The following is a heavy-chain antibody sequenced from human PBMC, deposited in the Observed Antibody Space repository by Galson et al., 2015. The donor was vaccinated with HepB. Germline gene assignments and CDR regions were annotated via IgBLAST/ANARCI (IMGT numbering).Heavy chain of an antibody. CDR2: IIPIFGTA. CDR3: ARDISLEWLGGWFDP. V-gene: IGHV1-69*13. J-gene: IGHJ5*02. Sequence: SVKVSCKASGGTFSSYAISWVRQAPGQGLEWMGGIIPIFGTANYAQKFQGRVTITADESTSTAYMELSSLRSEDTAVYYCARDISLEWLGGWFDPWGQGTLVTVSS. D-gene: IGHD3-3*01. CDR1: GGTFSSYA.